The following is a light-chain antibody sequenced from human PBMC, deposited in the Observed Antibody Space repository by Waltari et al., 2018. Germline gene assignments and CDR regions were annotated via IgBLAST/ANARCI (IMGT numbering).Light chain of an antibody. V-gene: IGLV2-8*01. Sequence: QSALTQPPSASGSPGQSVTISCTGTSSDVGGFDYVSWYQQHPGKVPRLIIYEVSKLPSGVPDRFSGSKSGNTASLTVSGLQVEDEADYYCSSFAGSSQMLFGGGTKLTVL. CDR1: SSDVGGFDY. J-gene: IGLJ2*01. CDR2: EVS. CDR3: SSFAGSSQML.